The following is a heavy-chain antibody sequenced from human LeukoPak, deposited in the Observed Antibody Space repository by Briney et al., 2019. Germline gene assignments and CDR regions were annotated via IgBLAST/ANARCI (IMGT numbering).Heavy chain of an antibody. CDR3: ARGDTAVTRQFDF. Sequence: GGPLRLPCEASGLTFTIYSMTWVPQAPGKGLEWGSIISSRSSAIFSADALKGRFTISRDDAKNLLYLEMNSLRAQHTAVYYCARGDTAVTRQFDFWGQGTLLTVSS. CDR2: ISSRSSAI. D-gene: IGHD4-17*01. CDR1: GLTFTIYS. J-gene: IGHJ4*02. V-gene: IGHV3-21*01.